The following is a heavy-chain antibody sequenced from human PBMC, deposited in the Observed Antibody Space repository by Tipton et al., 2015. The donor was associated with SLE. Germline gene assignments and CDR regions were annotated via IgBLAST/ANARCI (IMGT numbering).Heavy chain of an antibody. CDR1: GGSISSSSYY. V-gene: IGHV4-39*01. CDR2: IYHSGST. Sequence: TLSLTCTVSGGSISSSSYYWGWIRQPPGKGLEWIGSIYHSGSTYYNPSLKSRVTISVDTSKNQFSLKLSSVTAADTAVYYCARQNVAYCTGGVCTYWYFDLWGRGTLVTVSS. J-gene: IGHJ2*01. D-gene: IGHD2-8*02. CDR3: ARQNVAYCTGGVCTYWYFDL.